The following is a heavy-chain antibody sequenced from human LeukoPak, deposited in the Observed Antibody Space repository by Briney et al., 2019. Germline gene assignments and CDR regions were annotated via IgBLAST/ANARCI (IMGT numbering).Heavy chain of an antibody. CDR1: GYTFTSYY. CDR2: INPSGGST. CDR3: TKGGAMVATVDF. J-gene: IGHJ4*02. Sequence: GASVKVSCKASGYTFTSYYIHWVRQAPGQGLERMGIINPSGGSTNYAQKFQGRVTMTRDTSTSTVYMELSSLRSEDTAVYYCTKGGAMVATVDFWGQGTLVTVSS. D-gene: IGHD5-18*01. V-gene: IGHV1-46*01.